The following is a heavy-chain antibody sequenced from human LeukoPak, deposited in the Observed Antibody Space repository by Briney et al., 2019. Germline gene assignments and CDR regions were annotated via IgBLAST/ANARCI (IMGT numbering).Heavy chain of an antibody. J-gene: IGHJ4*02. Sequence: SETLSLTCTVSGGSISSSSYYWGWIRQPPGKGLEWIGEINHSGSTNYNPPLKRRVTISVDTSKNQYSLKLSSVTAADTAVYYCAIFPAGYCSGGSCYFDYWGQGTLGTVSS. CDR2: INHSGST. V-gene: IGHV4-39*07. CDR1: GGSISSSSYY. D-gene: IGHD2-15*01. CDR3: AIFPAGYCSGGSCYFDY.